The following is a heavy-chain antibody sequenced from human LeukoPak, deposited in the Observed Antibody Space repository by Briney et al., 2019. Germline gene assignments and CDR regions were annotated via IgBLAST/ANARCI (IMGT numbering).Heavy chain of an antibody. D-gene: IGHD3-9*01. CDR2: ISGSGDLP. V-gene: IGHV3-23*01. J-gene: IGHJ4*02. CDR1: GFTFSSYA. CDR3: AKGGIYNIPFDY. Sequence: VGSLRLSCAASGFTFSSYAMTWVRQAPGEGLEWVSGISGSGDLPYYAGSVKGRFTISRDNSKNTLSLQMNSLRAEDTAVYYCAKGGIYNIPFDYWGQGTLVTVSS.